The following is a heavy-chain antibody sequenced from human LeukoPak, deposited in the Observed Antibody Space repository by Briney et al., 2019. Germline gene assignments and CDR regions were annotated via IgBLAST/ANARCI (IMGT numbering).Heavy chain of an antibody. D-gene: IGHD4-17*01. V-gene: IGHV3-30*02. CDR2: IRYDGSNK. Sequence: GGSLRLSCAASGFTFSSYGVHWVRQAPGKGLEWVAFIRYDGSNKYYADSVKGRFTISRDNAKNSLYLQMNSLRAEDTAVYYCARDRGDYGENAEYFQHWGQGTLVTVSS. J-gene: IGHJ1*01. CDR1: GFTFSSYG. CDR3: ARDRGDYGENAEYFQH.